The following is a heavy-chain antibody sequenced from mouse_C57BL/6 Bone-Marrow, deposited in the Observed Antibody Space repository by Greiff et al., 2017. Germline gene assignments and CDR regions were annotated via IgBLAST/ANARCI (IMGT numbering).Heavy chain of an antibody. Sequence: EVKVEESGGGLVQPGGSMKLSCVASGFTFSNYWMNWVRQSPEKGLEWVAQIRLKSDNYATHYAESVKGRFTISRDDSKSSVYLQMNNLRAEDTGIYYCTCYYGSSSWYFDVWGTGTTVTVSS. J-gene: IGHJ1*03. CDR1: GFTFSNYW. CDR3: TCYYGSSSWYFDV. V-gene: IGHV6-3*01. CDR2: IRLKSDNYAT. D-gene: IGHD1-1*01.